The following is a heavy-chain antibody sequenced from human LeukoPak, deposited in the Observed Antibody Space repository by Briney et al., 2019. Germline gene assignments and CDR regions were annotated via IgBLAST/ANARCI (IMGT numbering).Heavy chain of an antibody. CDR1: GGSFSGYY. CDR2: INHSGST. CDR3: AGGYSYGLKVYYFDY. J-gene: IGHJ4*02. D-gene: IGHD5-18*01. V-gene: IGHV4-34*01. Sequence: SETLSLTCAVYGGSFSGYYWSWIRQPPGKGLEWIGEINHSGSTNYNPSLKSRVTISVDTSKNQFSLKLSSVTAADTAVYYCAGGYSYGLKVYYFDYWGQGTLVTVSS.